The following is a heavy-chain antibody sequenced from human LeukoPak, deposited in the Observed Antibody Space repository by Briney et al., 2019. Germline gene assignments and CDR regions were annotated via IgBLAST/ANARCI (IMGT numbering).Heavy chain of an antibody. Sequence: PSETLSLTCAVYGGSFNGYYWSWIRQPPGKGLEWIGYIYYSGSTNYNPSLKSRVTISVDTSKNQFSLKLSSVTAADTAVYYCARGDCSSTSCYRAFDIWGQGTMVTVSS. V-gene: IGHV4-59*01. CDR2: IYYSGST. CDR1: GGSFNGYY. D-gene: IGHD2-2*01. CDR3: ARGDCSSTSCYRAFDI. J-gene: IGHJ3*02.